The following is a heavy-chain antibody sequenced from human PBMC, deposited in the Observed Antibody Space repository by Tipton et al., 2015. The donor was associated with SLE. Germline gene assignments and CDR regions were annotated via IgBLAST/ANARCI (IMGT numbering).Heavy chain of an antibody. J-gene: IGHJ2*01. CDR2: INHSGST. V-gene: IGHV4-34*01. CDR3: ARRVAPAGTHWYFDP. D-gene: IGHD6-13*01. Sequence: LRLSCAVYGGSFSGYYWSWIRQPPGKGLEWIGEINHSGSTNYNPSLKSRVTISVDTSKNQFSLKLSSVTAADTAVYYCARRVAPAGTHWYFDPWGRGTLVTVST. CDR1: GGSFSGYY.